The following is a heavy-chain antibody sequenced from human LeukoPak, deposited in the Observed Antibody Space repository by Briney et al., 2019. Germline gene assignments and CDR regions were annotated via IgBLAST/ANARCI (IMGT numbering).Heavy chain of an antibody. CDR3: ARELPTGWVDY. D-gene: IGHD3-9*01. J-gene: IGHJ4*02. V-gene: IGHV4-59*12. Sequence: PSETLSLTCTVSGGSISSYYWSWIRQPPGKGLEWIGYIYHSGSTYYNPSLKSRVTISVDRSKNQFSLKLSSVTAADTAVYYCARELPTGWVDYWGQGTLVTVSS. CDR2: IYHSGST. CDR1: GGSISSYY.